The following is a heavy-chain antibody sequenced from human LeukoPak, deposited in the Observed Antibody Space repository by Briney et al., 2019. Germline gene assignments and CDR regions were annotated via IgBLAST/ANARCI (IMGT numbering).Heavy chain of an antibody. J-gene: IGHJ4*02. CDR2: IISILGTT. D-gene: IGHD3-22*01. Sequence: SVKVSCKASGYTFTSYYMHWVRQAPGQGLEWMGGIISILGTTKYAQKFQGRVTITADESTSTAYMELSSLRSEDTAVYYCARSGDSSGYYYGERYWGQGTLVTVSS. CDR3: ARSGDSSGYYYGERY. V-gene: IGHV1-69*13. CDR1: GYTFTSYY.